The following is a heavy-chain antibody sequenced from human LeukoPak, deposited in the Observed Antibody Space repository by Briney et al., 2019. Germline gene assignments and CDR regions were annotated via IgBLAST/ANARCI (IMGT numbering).Heavy chain of an antibody. CDR1: GHSFTSYW. CDR3: ARQVGRWLQYSKLEGRYYFDY. CDR2: IYPGDSDT. J-gene: IGHJ4*02. Sequence: GESLKISCKDSGHSFTSYWIGWVRQLPGKGLEWMGIIYPGDSDTRYSPSFQGQVPISDDKPISTAYLQWSSLKASDTTMYYCARQVGRWLQYSKLEGRYYFDYWGQGTLVTVSS. V-gene: IGHV5-51*01. D-gene: IGHD5-24*01.